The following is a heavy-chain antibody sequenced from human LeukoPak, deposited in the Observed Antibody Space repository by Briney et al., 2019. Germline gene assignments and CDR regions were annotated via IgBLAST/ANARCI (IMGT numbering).Heavy chain of an antibody. CDR1: GGSISSYY. CDR2: IYYSGST. D-gene: IGHD2-15*01. V-gene: IGHV4-59*01. J-gene: IGHJ5*02. Sequence: SETLSLTCTVSGGSISSYYWSWIRQPPGKGLEWIGYIYYSGSTNYNPSLKSRVTISVEKSKNQFSLKLSSVTAADTAVYYCAIDLCRGGSCVFDPWGQGTLVTVSS. CDR3: AIDLCRGGSCVFDP.